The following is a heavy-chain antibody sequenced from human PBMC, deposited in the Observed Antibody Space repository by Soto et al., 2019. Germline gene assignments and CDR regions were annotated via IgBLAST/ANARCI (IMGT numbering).Heavy chain of an antibody. CDR2: IRGSDGNT. V-gene: IGHV3-23*01. CDR1: GFTFSSYA. Sequence: EVQLLESGGGLVQPGGSLRLSCAASGFTFSSYALSWVRQAPGKGLEWVAAIRGSDGNTNYADSGKGRFTISRDISKNTLYLHMNSLRAEDAAVYYCAKDYGASPYWYFDLWGRGTLVTVSS. CDR3: AKDYGASPYWYFDL. J-gene: IGHJ2*01. D-gene: IGHD4-17*01.